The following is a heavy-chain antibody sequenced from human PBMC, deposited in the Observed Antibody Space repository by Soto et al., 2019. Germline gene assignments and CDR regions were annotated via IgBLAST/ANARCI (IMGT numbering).Heavy chain of an antibody. Sequence: PSETLSLTCAVDGGSFSGYYWSWIRQPPGKGLEWIGEINHSGSTNYNPSLKSRVTISVDTSKNQFSLKLSSVTAADTAVYYCARGYLGIAARLKGYYYMDVWGKGTTVTVSS. CDR2: INHSGST. V-gene: IGHV4-34*01. CDR1: GGSFSGYY. CDR3: ARGYLGIAARLKGYYYMDV. D-gene: IGHD6-6*01. J-gene: IGHJ6*03.